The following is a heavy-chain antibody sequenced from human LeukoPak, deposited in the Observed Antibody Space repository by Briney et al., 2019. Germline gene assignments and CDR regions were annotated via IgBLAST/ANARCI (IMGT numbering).Heavy chain of an antibody. J-gene: IGHJ4*02. Sequence: GGSLRLSCAASGFTFRTYWMAWVRQAPGKGLEWVSVIYRGGTTYYADSVKGRFTISRDNSKNTLYLQMNSLRAEDTAVYYCARDSHFDYWGQGTLVTVSS. V-gene: IGHV3-66*01. CDR3: ARDSHFDY. CDR2: IYRGGTT. CDR1: GFTFRTYW.